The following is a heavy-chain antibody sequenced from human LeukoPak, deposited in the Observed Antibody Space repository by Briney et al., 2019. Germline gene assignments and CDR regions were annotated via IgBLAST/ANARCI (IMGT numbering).Heavy chain of an antibody. D-gene: IGHD4-23*01. CDR3: ARGPNKSDGGNSGSAWFDP. Sequence: ASVKVSCKASGYTFTTYDINWVRQATGQGLEWMGWMNPNSGNTGYAQKFQGRVTMTRNTSISTACVELSSLRSEDTAVYYCARGPNKSDGGNSGSAWFDPWGQGTLVTVSS. CDR2: MNPNSGNT. CDR1: GYTFTTYD. V-gene: IGHV1-8*01. J-gene: IGHJ5*02.